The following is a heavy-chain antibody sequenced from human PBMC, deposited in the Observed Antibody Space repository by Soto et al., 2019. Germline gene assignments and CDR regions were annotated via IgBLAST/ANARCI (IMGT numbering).Heavy chain of an antibody. J-gene: IGHJ4*02. D-gene: IGHD2-21*02. CDR3: ATEGRGDCCGDCYLDC. CDR2: INPNSGGT. V-gene: IGHV1-2*04. Sequence: QVQLVQSGAEVRKPGASVKVSCKASGYTFTGYYIHWVRQAPGQGLEWMGWINPNSGGTNYVQKFQGWVTMTRDTCIGKAGLERCRRRSDDTAGHYCATEGRGDCCGDCYLDCWGQGTLVTVSS. CDR1: GYTFTGYY.